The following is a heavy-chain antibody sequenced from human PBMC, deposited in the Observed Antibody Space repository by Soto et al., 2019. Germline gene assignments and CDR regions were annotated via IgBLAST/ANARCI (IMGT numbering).Heavy chain of an antibody. V-gene: IGHV3-33*01. CDR1: GFTFSSYG. D-gene: IGHD2-15*01. Sequence: GGSLRLSCAASGFTFSSYGMHWVRQAPGKGLEWVAVIWYDGSNKYYADSVKGRFTISRDNSKNTLYLQMNSLRAEDTAVYYCARDRDCSGGSCYSAPLDYWGQGTLVTVSS. CDR3: ARDRDCSGGSCYSAPLDY. CDR2: IWYDGSNK. J-gene: IGHJ4*02.